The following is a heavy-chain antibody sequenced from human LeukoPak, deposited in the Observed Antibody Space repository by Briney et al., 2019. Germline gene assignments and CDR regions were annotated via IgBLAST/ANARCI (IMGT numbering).Heavy chain of an antibody. CDR2: VFYSGST. V-gene: IGHV4-59*11. D-gene: IGHD6-13*01. CDR1: GGSIGSHF. J-gene: IGHJ3*02. Sequence: SRTLSLTCTVSGGSIGSHFWSCIRQPPGEGLEWIGYVFYSGSTNYNPSLKSRVGISVDTSKKQLSLKLSSVTAADTAVYYCARVVPKQQLVDAFDIWGQGTMVTVSS. CDR3: ARVVPKQQLVDAFDI.